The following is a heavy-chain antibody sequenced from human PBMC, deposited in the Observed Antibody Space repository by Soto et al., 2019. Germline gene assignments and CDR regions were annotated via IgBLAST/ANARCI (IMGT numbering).Heavy chain of an antibody. Sequence: GASVKVSCKASGGTFSSYTISWVRQAPGQGLEWMGRIIPILGIANYAQKFQGRVTITADKSTSTAYMELSSLRSEDTAVYYCARDTLSSTGLKYNWFDPWGQGTLVTVSS. CDR2: IIPILGIA. J-gene: IGHJ5*02. D-gene: IGHD6-6*01. CDR1: GGTFSSYT. CDR3: ARDTLSSTGLKYNWFDP. V-gene: IGHV1-69*04.